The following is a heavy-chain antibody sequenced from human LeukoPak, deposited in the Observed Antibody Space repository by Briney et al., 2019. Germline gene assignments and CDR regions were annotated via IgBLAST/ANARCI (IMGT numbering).Heavy chain of an antibody. CDR2: IPYDGSNK. D-gene: IGHD5-12*01. CDR3: ARGSRGYSGYDHFDY. V-gene: IGHV3-30-3*01. Sequence: GRSLRLSCAASGFTFSSYAMHWVRQAPGKGLEWVAVIPYDGSNKYYADSVKGRFTISRDNSKNTLYLQMNSLRAEDTAVYYCARGSRGYSGYDHFDYWGQGTLVTVSS. J-gene: IGHJ4*02. CDR1: GFTFSSYA.